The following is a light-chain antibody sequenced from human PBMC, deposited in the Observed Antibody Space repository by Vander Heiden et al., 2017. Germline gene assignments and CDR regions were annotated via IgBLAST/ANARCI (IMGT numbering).Light chain of an antibody. CDR2: GNS. Sequence: QSVLTQPPSVSRAPGQRVTISCTGSSSNIGAGYAVHWYQQLPGTAPKLLIYGNSNRPSGVPDRFSGSKSGTSASLAITGLQAEDEADYYCQSYDNSLSGSRVFGTGTKVTVL. CDR3: QSYDNSLSGSRV. V-gene: IGLV1-40*01. CDR1: SSNIGAGYA. J-gene: IGLJ1*01.